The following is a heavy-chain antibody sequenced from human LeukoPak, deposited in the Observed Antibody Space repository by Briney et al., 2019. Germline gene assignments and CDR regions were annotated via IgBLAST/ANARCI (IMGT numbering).Heavy chain of an antibody. CDR1: GGSISSYY. Sequence: PSETLSLTCTVSGGSISSYYWSWIRQPPGKGLEWIGYIYYSGSTNYNPSLKSRVTISVDTSKNQFSLKLSSVTAADTAVYYCARGSPEAPGYSSSWYYNYWGQGTLVTVSS. CDR2: IYYSGST. V-gene: IGHV4-59*01. CDR3: ARGSPEAPGYSSSWYYNY. J-gene: IGHJ4*02. D-gene: IGHD6-13*01.